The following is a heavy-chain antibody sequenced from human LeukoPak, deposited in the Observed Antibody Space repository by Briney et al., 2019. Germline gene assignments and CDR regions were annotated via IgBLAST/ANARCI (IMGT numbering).Heavy chain of an antibody. V-gene: IGHV1-3*01. D-gene: IGHD1-26*01. J-gene: IGHJ4*02. CDR1: GYTFTSYY. Sequence: GASVKVSCKASGYTFTSYYMHWVRQAPGQRLEWMGWINAGNGNTKYSQKFQGRVTITRDTSASTAYMELSSLRSEDTAVYYCARGWGATRPFDYWGQGTLVTVSS. CDR3: ARGWGATRPFDY. CDR2: INAGNGNT.